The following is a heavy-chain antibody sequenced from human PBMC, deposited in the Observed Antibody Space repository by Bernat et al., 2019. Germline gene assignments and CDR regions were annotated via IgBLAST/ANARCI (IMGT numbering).Heavy chain of an antibody. V-gene: IGHV3-30-3*01. CDR3: ARNYYYDSSPYSPLDY. Sequence: QVQLVEAGGGVVQPGSSLRLSCAASGFTFSSYAMHWVCQAPGKGLEWVAVISYDGSNKYYADSVKGRFTISRDNSKNTLYLQMNSLRAEDTAVYYCARNYYYDSSPYSPLDYWGQGTLVTVSS. D-gene: IGHD3-22*01. CDR2: ISYDGSNK. CDR1: GFTFSSYA. J-gene: IGHJ4*02.